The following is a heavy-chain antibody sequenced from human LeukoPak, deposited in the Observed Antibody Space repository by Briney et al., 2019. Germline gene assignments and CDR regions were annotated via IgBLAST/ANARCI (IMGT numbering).Heavy chain of an antibody. D-gene: IGHD4-17*01. CDR2: ISYDGSNK. J-gene: IGHJ4*02. Sequence: GGSLRLSCAASGFTFSSYGMHWVRQAPGKGLEWVAVISYDGSNKYYADSVKGRFTISRDNSKNTLYLQMNSLRAEDTAVYYCAKGGDTYDDYEYYFDYWGQGTLVTVSS. CDR1: GFTFSSYG. CDR3: AKGGDTYDDYEYYFDY. V-gene: IGHV3-30*18.